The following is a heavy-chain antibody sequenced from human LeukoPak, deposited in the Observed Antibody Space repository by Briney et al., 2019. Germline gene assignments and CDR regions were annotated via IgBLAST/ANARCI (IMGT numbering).Heavy chain of an antibody. CDR1: GYTFTGYY. CDR2: INPNSGGT. J-gene: IGHJ5*02. Sequence: GASVKVSCKASGYTFTGYYMHWVRQAPGQGLEWMGWINPNSGGTNYAQKFQGRVTMTRDTAISTAYMELSRLRSDDTAVYYCARDHSWVRAQDPWGQGTLVTVSS. D-gene: IGHD3-10*01. CDR3: ARDHSWVRAQDP. V-gene: IGHV1-2*02.